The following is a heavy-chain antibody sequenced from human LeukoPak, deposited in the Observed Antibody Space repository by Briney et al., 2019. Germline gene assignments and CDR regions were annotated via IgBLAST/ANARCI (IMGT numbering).Heavy chain of an antibody. CDR3: ARRLTQYDCFDP. D-gene: IGHD2-2*01. Sequence: SQTLSLTCAISGDSVSSDSVTWNWIRQSPSRGFEWLGRTYYRSTWYNDYAVSVRGRITVNPDTSKNQFSLHLNSVTPEDTAVYYCARRLTQYDCFDPWGQGILVTVSS. J-gene: IGHJ5*02. CDR2: TYYRSTWYN. V-gene: IGHV6-1*01. CDR1: GDSVSSDSVT.